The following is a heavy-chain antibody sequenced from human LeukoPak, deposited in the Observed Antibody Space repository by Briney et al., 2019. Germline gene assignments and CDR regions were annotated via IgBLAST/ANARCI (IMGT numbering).Heavy chain of an antibody. V-gene: IGHV3-23*01. Sequence: SGGSLRLSCAASGFTFSSYAMSWVRQAPGKGLEWVSAISGSGGSTYYADSVKGRFTISRDNSKNTLYLQMNSLRAEDTAVYYCAKPTHYYYDSSGYDYWGQGTLVTVSS. CDR3: AKPTHYYYDSSGYDY. J-gene: IGHJ4*02. CDR1: GFTFSSYA. CDR2: ISGSGGST. D-gene: IGHD3-22*01.